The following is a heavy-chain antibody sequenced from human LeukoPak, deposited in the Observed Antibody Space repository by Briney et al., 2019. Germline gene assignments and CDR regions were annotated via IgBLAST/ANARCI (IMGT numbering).Heavy chain of an antibody. CDR3: ARESSGWHRNWFDP. J-gene: IGHJ5*02. CDR2: IYYSGST. CDR1: GGSISSHY. D-gene: IGHD6-19*01. Sequence: PSETLSLTCTVSGGSISSHYWSWIRQPPGKGLEWIGYIYYSGSTNYNPSPKSRVTISVDTSKNQFSLKLSSVTAADTAVYYCARESSGWHRNWFDPWGQGTLVTVSS. V-gene: IGHV4-59*11.